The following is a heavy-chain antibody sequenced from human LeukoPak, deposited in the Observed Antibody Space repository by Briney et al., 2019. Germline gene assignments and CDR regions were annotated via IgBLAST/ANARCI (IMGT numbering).Heavy chain of an antibody. J-gene: IGHJ4*02. Sequence: PGGSLRLSCAAAGFTFDTYPMNWVRQAPGRGLEWISYISSNRDTIYYAAFVKGRFTISRDNARYSLYLQMNSLRDEDTAVYYCARGPGYGHYFDYWGQGALVTVSS. CDR3: ARGPGYGHYFDY. CDR1: GFTFDTYP. V-gene: IGHV3-48*02. D-gene: IGHD5-12*01. CDR2: ISSNRDTI.